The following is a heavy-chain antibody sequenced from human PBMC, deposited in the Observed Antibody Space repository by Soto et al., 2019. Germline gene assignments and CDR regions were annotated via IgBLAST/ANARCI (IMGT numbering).Heavy chain of an antibody. D-gene: IGHD3-9*01. Sequence: ASVNVSCKASGYTFTSYGISWVRQAPGQGLEWMGWISAYNGNTNYAQKLQGRVTMTTDTSTSTAYMELRSLRSDDTAVYYCARDLRYHILTVYPIDYWGQGTLVTVSS. CDR1: GYTFTSYG. V-gene: IGHV1-18*04. CDR3: ARDLRYHILTVYPIDY. J-gene: IGHJ4*02. CDR2: ISAYNGNT.